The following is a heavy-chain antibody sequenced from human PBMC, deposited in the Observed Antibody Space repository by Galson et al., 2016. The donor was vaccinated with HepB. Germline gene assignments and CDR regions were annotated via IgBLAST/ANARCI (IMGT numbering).Heavy chain of an antibody. J-gene: IGHJ4*02. CDR1: GGSMNSYY. V-gene: IGHV4-4*07. CDR3: AGQGLGRAGERDIH. D-gene: IGHD4-17*01. Sequence: ETLSLTCSVSGGSMNSYYWSWIRQVAGGGLEWIGRIYASGSTHYNPSLKSRVTISVDTSKSQFSLSLSSMTAADAARYYCAGQGLGRAGERDIHWGQGTLVTVSS. CDR2: IYASGST.